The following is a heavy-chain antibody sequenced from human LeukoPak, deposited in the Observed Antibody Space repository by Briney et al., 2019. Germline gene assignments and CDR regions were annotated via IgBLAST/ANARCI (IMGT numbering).Heavy chain of an antibody. CDR2: ISYDGSNK. CDR3: AKDRWSYGYCSGGSCFDAFDI. V-gene: IGHV3-30-3*01. J-gene: IGHJ3*02. Sequence: GGSLRLSCAASGFAFSNFAMHWVRQAPGKGLEWVAVISYDGSNKYYADSVKGRFTISRVNSKNTLYLQMNSLRAEDTAVYYCAKDRWSYGYCSGGSCFDAFDIWGQGTMVTVSS. CDR1: GFAFSNFA. D-gene: IGHD2-15*01.